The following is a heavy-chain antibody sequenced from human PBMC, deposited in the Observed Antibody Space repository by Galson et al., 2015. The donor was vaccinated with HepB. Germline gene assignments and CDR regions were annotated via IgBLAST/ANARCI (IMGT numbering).Heavy chain of an antibody. CDR2: IREDGSER. J-gene: IGHJ4*02. D-gene: IGHD2-8*01. CDR3: ARERPITFTVLTPFFDS. CDR1: GFSLRNYW. Sequence: SLRLSCAASGFSLRNYWISWVRQEPGKRLEWVANIREDGSERYYVGSVRGRFTISRDNAKNSVYLEMNRLRADDTAMYYCARERPITFTVLTPFFDSWGQGTLVTVSS. V-gene: IGHV3-7*03.